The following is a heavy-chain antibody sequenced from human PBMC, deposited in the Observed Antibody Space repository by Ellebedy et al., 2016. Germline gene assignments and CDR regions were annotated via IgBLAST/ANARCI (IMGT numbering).Heavy chain of an antibody. CDR1: RFTFSLYG. D-gene: IGHD6-6*01. V-gene: IGHV3-33*01. Sequence: GGSLRLXCAASRFTFSLYGMHWVRQAPGKGLEWVAVIWDDGSHKYYRDSVKGRFTISRDNSTNTLYLQMNNLRAEDTAVYYCARHGSGSSSIDYWGEGTLVTVSS. CDR2: IWDDGSHK. CDR3: ARHGSGSSSIDY. J-gene: IGHJ4*02.